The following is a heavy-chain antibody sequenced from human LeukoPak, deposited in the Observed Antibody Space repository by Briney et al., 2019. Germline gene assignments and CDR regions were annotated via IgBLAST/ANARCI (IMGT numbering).Heavy chain of an antibody. Sequence: PETLSLTCAVYGGSFSGYYWSWIRQPPGKGLEWIGEINHSGSTNYNPSLKSRVTISVDTSKNQFSLKLSSVTAADTAVYYCARGVTTVTTVFDYWGQGTLVTASS. D-gene: IGHD4-17*01. CDR1: GGSFSGYY. CDR3: ARGVTTVTTVFDY. CDR2: INHSGST. J-gene: IGHJ4*02. V-gene: IGHV4-34*01.